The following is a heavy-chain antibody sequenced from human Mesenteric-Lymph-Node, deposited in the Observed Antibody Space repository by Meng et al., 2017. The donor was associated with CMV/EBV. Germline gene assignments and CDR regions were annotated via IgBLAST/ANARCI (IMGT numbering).Heavy chain of an antibody. D-gene: IGHD2-15*01. CDR2: INHSGVP. CDR1: GGSFSGYY. CDR3: ARGSDIPVNNY. V-gene: IGHV4-34*01. Sequence: QVQLQQWGAGLSKPSETLSLTCAVYGGSFSGYYWSWIRQPPGKGLEWIGEINHSGVPNYNPSLKSRVTISLDRSKNQFSLKLSSVTAEDTAVYYCARGSDIPVNNYWGQGTLVTFSS. J-gene: IGHJ4*02.